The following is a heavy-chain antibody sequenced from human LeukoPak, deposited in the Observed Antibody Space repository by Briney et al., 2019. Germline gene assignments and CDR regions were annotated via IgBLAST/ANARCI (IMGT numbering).Heavy chain of an antibody. CDR1: GFTFISYA. CDR3: ARGDYGDYGDYFDY. D-gene: IGHD4-17*01. Sequence: GGSLRLSCAASGFTFISYAMSWVRQAPGKGLEWVSVISGSGGSTHYADSAKGRFTISRDNSKNTLYLQMSSLRAEDTAVYYCARGDYGDYGDYFDYWGQGTLVTVSS. V-gene: IGHV3-23*01. J-gene: IGHJ4*02. CDR2: ISGSGGST.